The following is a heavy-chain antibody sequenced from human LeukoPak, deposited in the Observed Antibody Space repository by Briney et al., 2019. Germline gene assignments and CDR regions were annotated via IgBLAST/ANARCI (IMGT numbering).Heavy chain of an antibody. CDR1: GFTFSTYW. D-gene: IGHD2-8*01. CDR3: ARLRDDVTKLDY. Sequence: GGFLRLSCAASGFTFSTYWMSWVRQAPGKGLEWVASINQDGSQKRYVDSVQGRFTISRDNTKNSLFLQMNSLRAEDTAVYYCARLRDDVTKLDYWGQGTLVTVSS. CDR2: INQDGSQK. J-gene: IGHJ4*02. V-gene: IGHV3-7*01.